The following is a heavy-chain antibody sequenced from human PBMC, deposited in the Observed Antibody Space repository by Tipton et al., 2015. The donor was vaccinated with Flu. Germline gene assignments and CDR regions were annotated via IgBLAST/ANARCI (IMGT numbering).Heavy chain of an antibody. D-gene: IGHD6-13*01. CDR1: GGSISSYY. Sequence: LRLSCTVSGGSISSYYWSWIRQPPGKGLEWIGYIYYSGSTNYNPSLKSRVTISVDTSKNQFSLKPSSVTAADTAVYYCARGRGIAAAGPCDYWGQGTLVTVSS. CDR2: IYYSGST. V-gene: IGHV4-59*01. CDR3: ARGRGIAAAGPCDY. J-gene: IGHJ4*02.